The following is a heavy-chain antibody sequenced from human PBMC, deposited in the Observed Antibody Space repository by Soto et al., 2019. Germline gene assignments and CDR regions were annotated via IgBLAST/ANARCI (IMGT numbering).Heavy chain of an antibody. Sequence: EVQLLESGGGLVQPGGSLRLSCAASGFTFSSYAMSWVRQAPGKGLEWVSAISGSGGSTYYADSVKGRFTISRDNSKNTLYLQMNSLRAEDTAVYYCAKDPWAAVEATGKWDWFDYWGQGTLVTVSS. V-gene: IGHV3-23*01. J-gene: IGHJ4*02. CDR2: ISGSGGST. CDR3: AKDPWAAVEATGKWDWFDY. CDR1: GFTFSSYA. D-gene: IGHD1-26*01.